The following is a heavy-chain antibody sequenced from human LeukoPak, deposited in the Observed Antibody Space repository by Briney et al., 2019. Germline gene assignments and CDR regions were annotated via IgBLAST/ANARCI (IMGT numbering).Heavy chain of an antibody. J-gene: IGHJ5*02. Sequence: KGGESLKISCKGSGYSFTNNWIGWVRQMPGKGLEWMGITYPGDSNTRYSPSFQGQVTISADKSISSAYLQWSSLKASDTAMYYCVRSPACSSGTCYPNWFDPWGQGTLVTASS. CDR2: TYPGDSNT. CDR1: GYSFTNNW. V-gene: IGHV5-51*01. D-gene: IGHD2-15*01. CDR3: VRSPACSSGTCYPNWFDP.